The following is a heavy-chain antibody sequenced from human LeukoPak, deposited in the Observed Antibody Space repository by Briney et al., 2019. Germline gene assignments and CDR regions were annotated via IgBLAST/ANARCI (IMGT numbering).Heavy chain of an antibody. D-gene: IGHD3-10*01. Sequence: SETLSLTCAVYGGSFSGCYWSWIRQPPGKGLEWIGEINHSGSTNYNPSLKSRVTISVDTSKNQFSLKLSSVTAADTAVYYCARGGHYYGSGSYYSSRYYFDYWGQGTLVTVSS. V-gene: IGHV4-34*01. CDR3: ARGGHYYGSGSYYSSRYYFDY. CDR1: GGSFSGCY. J-gene: IGHJ4*02. CDR2: INHSGST.